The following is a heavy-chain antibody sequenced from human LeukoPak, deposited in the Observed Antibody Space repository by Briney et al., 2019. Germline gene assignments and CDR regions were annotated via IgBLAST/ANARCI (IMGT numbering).Heavy chain of an antibody. CDR1: DGSISSGGYS. J-gene: IGHJ5*02. D-gene: IGHD4-17*01. Sequence: PSETLSLTCTVSDGSISSGGYSWNWIRQHPGKGLEWIGYIYYSGSTYYNPSLKSRVTISVDTSKNQFSLKLSSVTAADTAVYYCARDVGTVTDLGRFDPWGPGTLVTVSA. V-gene: IGHV4-31*03. CDR3: ARDVGTVTDLGRFDP. CDR2: IYYSGST.